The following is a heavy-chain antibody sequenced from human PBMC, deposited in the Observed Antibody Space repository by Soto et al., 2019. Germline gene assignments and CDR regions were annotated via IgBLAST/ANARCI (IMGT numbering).Heavy chain of an antibody. CDR2: IWYDGSNK. CDR1: GFTFSSYG. D-gene: IGHD3-10*01. J-gene: IGHJ4*02. Sequence: PGGSLRLSCAASGFTFSSYGMHWVRQAPGKGLEWVAVIWYDGSNKYYADSVKGRFTISRDNSKNTLYLQMNSLRAEDTAVYYYARGPVNYGSERQFDYWGQGTLVTVSS. V-gene: IGHV3-33*01. CDR3: ARGPVNYGSERQFDY.